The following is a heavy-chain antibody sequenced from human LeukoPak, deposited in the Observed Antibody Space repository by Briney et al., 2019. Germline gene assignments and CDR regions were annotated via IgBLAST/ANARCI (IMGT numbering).Heavy chain of an antibody. CDR1: GYTFTSYG. Sequence: ASVKVSCKASGYTFTSYGISWVRQAPGQGLEWMGWISAYNGNTNYAQKLQGRVTMTTDTSTSTAYMELRSLRPEDTAVYYCARANPVLMVSKYFQHWGQGTLVTVSS. V-gene: IGHV1-18*01. CDR3: ARANPVLMVSKYFQH. J-gene: IGHJ1*01. CDR2: ISAYNGNT. D-gene: IGHD2-8*01.